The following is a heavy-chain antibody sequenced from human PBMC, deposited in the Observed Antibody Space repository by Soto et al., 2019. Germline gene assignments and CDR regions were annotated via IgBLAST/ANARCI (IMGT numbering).Heavy chain of an antibody. J-gene: IGHJ6*02. D-gene: IGHD2-2*01. CDR2: IIPIFGTA. CDR1: GGTFSSYA. Sequence: QVQLVQSGAEVKKPGSSVKVSCKASGGTFSSYAISWVRQAPGQGLEWMGGIIPIFGTANYAQKFQGRVTITADESTSSAYMELSRLRSEDTALYYCARHVPAAGYYHGMDVWGQGTTVAVSS. CDR3: ARHVPAAGYYHGMDV. V-gene: IGHV1-69*12.